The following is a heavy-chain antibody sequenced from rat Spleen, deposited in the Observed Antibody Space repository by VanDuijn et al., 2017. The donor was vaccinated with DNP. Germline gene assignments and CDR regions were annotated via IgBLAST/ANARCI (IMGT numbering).Heavy chain of an antibody. CDR3: ARSHYGQRGFYFDY. V-gene: IGHV5-25*01. CDR2: IGSPAYAP. Sequence: EVQLVESGGGLVQPGRSLKLPCAASGFTFSAYYMAWVRQAPAKGLEWVAYIGSPAYAPYYTDSVKGRFAISRDNAKSTLYLQMNSLRSEDMATYYCARSHYGQRGFYFDYWGQGVMVTVSS. D-gene: IGHD1-11*01. CDR1: GFTFSAYY. J-gene: IGHJ2*01.